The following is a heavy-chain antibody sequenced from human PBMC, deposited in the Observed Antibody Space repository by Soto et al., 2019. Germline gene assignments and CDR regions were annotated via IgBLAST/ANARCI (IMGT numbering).Heavy chain of an antibody. CDR1: GFTFSSYA. J-gene: IGHJ4*02. V-gene: IGHV3-30-3*01. Sequence: QVQLVESGGGVVQPGRSLRLSCAASGFTFSSYAMHWVRQAPGKGLEWVAVISYDGSNKYYADSVKGRFTISRDNSKNTLYLQMNSLRAEETAVYYCSREWEPDYWGQGTLVTVSS. CDR3: SREWEPDY. D-gene: IGHD1-26*01. CDR2: ISYDGSNK.